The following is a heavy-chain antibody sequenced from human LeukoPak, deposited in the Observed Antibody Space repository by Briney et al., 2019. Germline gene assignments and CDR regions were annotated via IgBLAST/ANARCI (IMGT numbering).Heavy chain of an antibody. Sequence: PGGSLRLSCAASGFSLSIYAMHWVRQAPGKGLEWVAHIWYDGSHQDYADSVKGRFTISRDNSKNTLFLQMNSLRAEDTAVYYCARDYTNSWQPWFDPWGQGTLVTVSS. CDR2: IWYDGSHQ. CDR1: GFSLSIYA. D-gene: IGHD6-13*01. CDR3: ARDYTNSWQPWFDP. V-gene: IGHV3-33*01. J-gene: IGHJ5*02.